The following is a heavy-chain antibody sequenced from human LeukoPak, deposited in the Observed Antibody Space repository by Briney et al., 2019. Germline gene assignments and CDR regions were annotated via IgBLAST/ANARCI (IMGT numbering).Heavy chain of an antibody. CDR1: GFTFSSYA. V-gene: IGHV3-30*04. J-gene: IGHJ4*02. CDR3: VAQPTADSSGYYYFDY. CDR2: ISYDGSNK. Sequence: GGSLRLSCAASGFTFSSYAMHWVRQAPGKGLEWVAVISYDGSNKYYADSVKGRFTISRDNSKNTLYLQMNSMRAEDTAVYYCVAQPTADSSGYYYFDYWGQGTLVTVSS. D-gene: IGHD3-22*01.